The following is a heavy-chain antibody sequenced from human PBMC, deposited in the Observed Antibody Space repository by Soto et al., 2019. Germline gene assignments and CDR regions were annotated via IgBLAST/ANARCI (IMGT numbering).Heavy chain of an antibody. D-gene: IGHD4-17*01. CDR1: GFTFSSYA. CDR3: ARAYTTLTTISFDI. Sequence: QVQLVESGVGVVQRGRSLRLSCAACGFTFSSYAMHRVRKATGKGLEWVAVISYDGSNKYYADSVKGRFTISRDNSKNTLYLPLNSLRAEDTDVYYCARAYTTLTTISFDIWGQGTMVTVSS. CDR2: ISYDGSNK. V-gene: IGHV3-30*14. J-gene: IGHJ3*02.